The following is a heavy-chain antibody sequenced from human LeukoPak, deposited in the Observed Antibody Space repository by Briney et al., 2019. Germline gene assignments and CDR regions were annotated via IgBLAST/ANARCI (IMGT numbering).Heavy chain of an antibody. CDR3: ARGQMVRWQPPEY. V-gene: IGHV3-7*01. CDR1: GLTFSGSW. Sequence: QTGGTLRLSCAASGLTFSGSWMTWVRQAPGKGLEWVANINQDGSEKYYVESVKGRFTISRDNAKNSLYLQMNSLRAEDTAVYYCARGQMVRWQPPEYWGQGTLVTVSS. J-gene: IGHJ4*02. CDR2: INQDGSEK. D-gene: IGHD5-24*01.